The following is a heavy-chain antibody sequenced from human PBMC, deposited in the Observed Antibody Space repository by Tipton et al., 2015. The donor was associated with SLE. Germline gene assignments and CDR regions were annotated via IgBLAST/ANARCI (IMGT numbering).Heavy chain of an antibody. V-gene: IGHV3-23*01. Sequence: SLRLSCAASGFTFSSYAMSWVRQAPEKGLEWVSGISGGGGSTYYADTVKGRFTISRDNSKNTLYLQMNSLRVEDTAVYYCARDWGGMDVWGQGTTVTVSS. CDR2: ISGGGGST. D-gene: IGHD3-16*01. J-gene: IGHJ6*02. CDR3: ARDWGGMDV. CDR1: GFTFSSYA.